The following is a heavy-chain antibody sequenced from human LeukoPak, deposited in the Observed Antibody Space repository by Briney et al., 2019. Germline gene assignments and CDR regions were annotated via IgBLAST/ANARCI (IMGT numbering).Heavy chain of an antibody. J-gene: IGHJ4*02. CDR3: ARLRGSSIDY. CDR1: GGSISGWY. D-gene: IGHD1-26*01. CDR2: IYHSGST. V-gene: IGHV4-38-2*02. Sequence: SETLSLTCTVSGGSISGWYWSWIRQPPGKGLEWIGSIYHSGSTYYNPSLKSRVTISVDTSKNQFSLKLSSVTAADTAVYYCARLRGSSIDYWGQGTLVTVSS.